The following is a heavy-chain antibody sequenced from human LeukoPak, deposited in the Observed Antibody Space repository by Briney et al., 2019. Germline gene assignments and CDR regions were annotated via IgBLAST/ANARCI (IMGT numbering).Heavy chain of an antibody. J-gene: IGHJ4*02. Sequence: SETLSLTCAVSGGSFSGYYWSWIRQPPGKGLEWIGEVNHSGSTNYNPSLKSRVTISVDTSKNQFSLKLSSVTAVDTAVYYCARAPYRRKAGYSYCLDYWGQGTLVTVSS. D-gene: IGHD5-18*01. CDR3: ARAPYRRKAGYSYCLDY. CDR2: VNHSGST. V-gene: IGHV4-34*01. CDR1: GGSFSGYY.